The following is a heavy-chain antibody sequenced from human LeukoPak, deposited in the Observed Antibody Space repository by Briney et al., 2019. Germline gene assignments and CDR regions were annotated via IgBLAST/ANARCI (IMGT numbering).Heavy chain of an antibody. CDR1: GGTFSSYA. CDR2: IIPIFGTA. J-gene: IGHJ6*02. Sequence: PVKVSCKASGGTFSSYAISWVRQAPGQGLEWMGGIIPIFGTANYAQKFQGRVTITADESTSTAYMELSSLRSEDTAVYYCARRPELYGYGMDVWGQGTTVTVSS. CDR3: ARRPELYGYGMDV. V-gene: IGHV1-69*13. D-gene: IGHD2-8*01.